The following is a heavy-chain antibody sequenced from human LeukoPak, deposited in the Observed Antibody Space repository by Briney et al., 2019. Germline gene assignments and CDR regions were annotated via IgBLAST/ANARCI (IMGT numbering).Heavy chain of an antibody. CDR3: ARDRKVYQG. CDR1: GFTFSSYA. CDR2: ISDNGSKI. V-gene: IGHV3-23*01. J-gene: IGHJ4*02. Sequence: GGSLRLSCAASGFTFSSYAMSWVRQAPGKGPEWVSAISDNGSKIYYADSLRGRFTITRDNSKNTLYLQMDSLRAEDTAVYYCARDRKVYQGWGQGTLVTVSS. D-gene: IGHD2-8*01.